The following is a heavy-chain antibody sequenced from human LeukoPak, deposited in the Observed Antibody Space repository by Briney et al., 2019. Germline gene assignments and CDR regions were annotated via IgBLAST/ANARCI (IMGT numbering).Heavy chain of an antibody. J-gene: IGHJ6*02. V-gene: IGHV1-69*01. CDR1: GVTFSSYA. CDR2: IIPIFGTA. Sequence: ASVNVFCKASGVTFSSYAISWVRQAPGQGLEWMGGIIPIFGTANYAQKFQGRVTITADESTSTAYMELSSLRSEDTAVYYCARDSSGYYYDRYSYYGMDVWGRGTTVTVSS. CDR3: ARDSSGYYYDRYSYYGMDV. D-gene: IGHD3-22*01.